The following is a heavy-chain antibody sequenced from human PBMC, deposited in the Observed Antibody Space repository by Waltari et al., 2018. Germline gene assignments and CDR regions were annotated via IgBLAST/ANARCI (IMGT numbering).Heavy chain of an antibody. CDR1: GFTLSDPY. J-gene: IGHJ6*02. V-gene: IGHV3-72*01. Sequence: EVQLMASGGDLVQPGGSLRLSCAASGFTLSDPYIDWVRQATGKGLEWLGLSRNKENSYTTVYAASVKGRFTISRDDSNNLVYLQMNGLKIEDTAIYYCVRSYTASPMDVWGQGTTVTVSS. CDR3: VRSYTASPMDV. D-gene: IGHD2-2*02. CDR2: SRNKENSYTT.